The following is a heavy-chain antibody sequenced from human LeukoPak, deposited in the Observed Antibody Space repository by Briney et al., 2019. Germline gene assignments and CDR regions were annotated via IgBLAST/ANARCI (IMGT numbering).Heavy chain of an antibody. Sequence: SVKVSCKASGGTFSSYAISWVRQAPGQGLEWMGGIIPIFGTANYAQKLQGRVTITTDESTSTAYMELSSLRSEDTAVYYCASHSGSYTINYYYYMDVWGKGTTVTVSS. V-gene: IGHV1-69*05. CDR2: IIPIFGTA. D-gene: IGHD1-26*01. CDR3: ASHSGSYTINYYYYMDV. CDR1: GGTFSSYA. J-gene: IGHJ6*03.